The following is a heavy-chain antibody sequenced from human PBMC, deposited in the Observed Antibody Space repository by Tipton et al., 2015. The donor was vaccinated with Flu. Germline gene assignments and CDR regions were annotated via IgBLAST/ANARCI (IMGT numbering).Heavy chain of an antibody. Sequence: QLVQSGAEVKKPGESLRISCKASGYSFTGYWIGWVRQMPGKGLEWMGIIYPGDSDTRYSPSFQGQVTMSADKSITTAYLQWSSLKASDTAIYYCARRWKNCSDTTCYPFHFDYWGQGTLVTVSS. D-gene: IGHD2-15*01. CDR1: GYSFTGYW. CDR2: IYPGDSDT. V-gene: IGHV5-51*01. J-gene: IGHJ4*02. CDR3: ARRWKNCSDTTCYPFHFDY.